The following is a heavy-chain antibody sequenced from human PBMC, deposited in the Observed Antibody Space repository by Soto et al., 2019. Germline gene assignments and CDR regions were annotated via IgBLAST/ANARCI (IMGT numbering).Heavy chain of an antibody. Sequence: SETLSLTCTVSGGSVSSGSYYWSWIRQPPGKGLEWIGYIYYSGSTNYNPSLKSRVTISVDTSKNQFSLKLSSVTAADTAVYYCARDQPYYYDSSGYSDWGQGTLVTVSX. V-gene: IGHV4-61*01. CDR2: IYYSGST. CDR1: GGSVSSGSYY. CDR3: ARDQPYYYDSSGYSD. J-gene: IGHJ4*02. D-gene: IGHD3-22*01.